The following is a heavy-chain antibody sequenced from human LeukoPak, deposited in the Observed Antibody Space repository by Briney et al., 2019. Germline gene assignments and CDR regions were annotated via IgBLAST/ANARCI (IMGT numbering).Heavy chain of an antibody. D-gene: IGHD4-17*01. V-gene: IGHV1-18*01. Sequence: ASVKVSCKASDTFPSYGINWVRQAPGQGLEWMGWISPYNGNTKYAEKIQRRVTITTDTSTSTAYMELRSLSSDDTAVYYCARDQRGYGDSSGASKWIDPWGQGTLVTVSS. CDR3: ARDQRGYGDSSGASKWIDP. CDR1: DTFPSYG. CDR2: ISPYNGNT. J-gene: IGHJ5*02.